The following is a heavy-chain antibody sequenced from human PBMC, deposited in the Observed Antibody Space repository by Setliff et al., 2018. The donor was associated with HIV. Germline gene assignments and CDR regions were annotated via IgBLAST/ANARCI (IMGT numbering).Heavy chain of an antibody. Sequence: ASVKVSCKASTYTFSSYVINWVRQAPGQGLEWMGWINPNIGGTNSAQKFQGRVTMTRDTSISTAYMVLSRLRSGDTAVYYCAREVGTYSGSYAVADGFDIWGQGTMVTVSS. CDR1: TYTFSSYV. V-gene: IGHV1-2*02. CDR3: AREVGTYSGSYAVADGFDI. D-gene: IGHD1-26*01. CDR2: INPNIGGT. J-gene: IGHJ3*02.